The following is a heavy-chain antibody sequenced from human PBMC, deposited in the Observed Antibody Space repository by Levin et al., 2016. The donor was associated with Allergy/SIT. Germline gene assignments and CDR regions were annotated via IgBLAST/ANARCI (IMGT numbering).Heavy chain of an antibody. V-gene: IGHV4-39*01. CDR2: MHYSGTT. CDR3: ASPLLKRGYDYGGFDY. D-gene: IGHD5-18*01. J-gene: IGHJ4*02. Sequence: WIRQPPGKGLEWIGSMHYSGTTYYNPSLKSRVTISVHTSKNQFSLNLSSVTAADTAVYYCASPLLKRGYDYGGFDYWGQGTLVTVSS.